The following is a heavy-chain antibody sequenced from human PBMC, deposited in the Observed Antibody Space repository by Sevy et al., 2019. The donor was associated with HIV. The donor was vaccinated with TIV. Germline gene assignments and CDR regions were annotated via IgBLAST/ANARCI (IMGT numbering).Heavy chain of an antibody. CDR2: INPSGGST. V-gene: IGHV1-46*01. CDR3: ARDFTYYYGSVSYYITGYYFDY. D-gene: IGHD3-10*01. J-gene: IGHJ4*02. Sequence: ASVKVSCKASGYTFTSYYMHWVRQAPGQGLEWMGIINPSGGSTSYAQKFQGRVTMTRDTSTSTVYMELSSLRSEDTAMYYCARDFTYYYGSVSYYITGYYFDYWGQRTLVTVSS. CDR1: GYTFTSYY.